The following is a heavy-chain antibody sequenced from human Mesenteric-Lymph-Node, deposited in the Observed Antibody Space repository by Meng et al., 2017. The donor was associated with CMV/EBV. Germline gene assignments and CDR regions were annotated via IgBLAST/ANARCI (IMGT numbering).Heavy chain of an antibody. CDR3: ARARYGSGSYSCDY. Sequence: GGSLRLSCAASGFTFDDYGMSWVRQAPGKGLEWVANIKQDGSEKYYVDSVKGRFTISRDNAKNSLYLQMNSLRAEDTAVYYCARARYGSGSYSCDYWGQGTLVTVSS. D-gene: IGHD3-10*01. V-gene: IGHV3-7*01. CDR1: GFTFDDYG. J-gene: IGHJ4*02. CDR2: IKQDGSEK.